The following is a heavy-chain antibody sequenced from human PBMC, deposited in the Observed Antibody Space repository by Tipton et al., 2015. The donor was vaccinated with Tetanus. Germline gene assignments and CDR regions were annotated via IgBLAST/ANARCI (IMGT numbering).Heavy chain of an antibody. J-gene: IGHJ4*01. D-gene: IGHD6-6*01. CDR2: ISSTSRYI. CDR1: GFTFTSYS. V-gene: IGHV3-21*01. Sequence: SLRLSCAASGFTFTSYSMNWVRQAPGKGLEWVSSISSTSRYIYYADSVKGRFSISRDTSKNSLFLQLSSLRVDDTALYFCVSGSSVDYWGHGTVVAVSP. CDR3: VSGSSVDY.